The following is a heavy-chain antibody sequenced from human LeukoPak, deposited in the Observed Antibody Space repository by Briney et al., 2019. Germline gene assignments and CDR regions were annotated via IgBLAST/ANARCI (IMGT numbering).Heavy chain of an antibody. CDR1: GYTFTGYY. J-gene: IGHJ3*02. D-gene: IGHD6-19*01. CDR2: INPNSGGT. Sequence: ASVKVSCKASGYTFTGYYMHWVRQAPGQGLEWMGWINPNSGGTNYAQKFQGGVTMTRDTSISTAYMELSRLRSDDTAVYYCARDLTPVVVAVAGVEAFDIWGQGTMVTVSS. V-gene: IGHV1-2*02. CDR3: ARDLTPVVVAVAGVEAFDI.